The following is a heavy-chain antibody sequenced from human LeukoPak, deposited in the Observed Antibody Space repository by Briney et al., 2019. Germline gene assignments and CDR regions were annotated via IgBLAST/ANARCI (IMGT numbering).Heavy chain of an antibody. CDR2: ISSSGSTI. CDR3: ARGAGYCTSTSCHLWSDY. CDR1: GFTFSSYW. D-gene: IGHD2-2*01. V-gene: IGHV3-48*04. J-gene: IGHJ4*02. Sequence: GGSLRLSCAASGFTFSSYWMSWVRQAPGKGLEWVSYISSSGSTIYYADSVKGRFAISRDNAKNSLYLQMNSLRAEDTAVYYCARGAGYCTSTSCHLWSDYWGQGTLVTVSS.